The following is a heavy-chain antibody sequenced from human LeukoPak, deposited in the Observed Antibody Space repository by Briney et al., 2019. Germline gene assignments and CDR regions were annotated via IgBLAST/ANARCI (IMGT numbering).Heavy chain of an antibody. CDR3: ARHGNLLSPFEY. CDR1: GGSISSSSYY. Sequence: KPSETLSLTCTVSGGSISSSSYYWGWIRQPPGKGLEWIGTINYSGSTYYSPSLKSRVTISVDASKNQISLKLNSVTAADTAVYYCARHGNLLSPFEYWGQGTLVTVSS. CDR2: INYSGST. V-gene: IGHV4-39*01. D-gene: IGHD4-23*01. J-gene: IGHJ4*02.